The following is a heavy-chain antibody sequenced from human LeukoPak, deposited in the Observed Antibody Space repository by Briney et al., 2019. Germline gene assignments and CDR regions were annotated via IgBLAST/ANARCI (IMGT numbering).Heavy chain of an antibody. CDR2: ISYDGSNK. CDR1: GFTFSSYA. Sequence: PGGSLRLSCAASGFTFSSYAMHWVRQAPGKGLEWVAVISYDGSNKYYADSVKGRFTISRDNSKNTLYLQMNSLRAEDTAVYYCARTSGYSYAPGYWGQGTLVTVSS. CDR3: ARTSGYSYAPGY. J-gene: IGHJ4*02. D-gene: IGHD5-18*01. V-gene: IGHV3-30-3*01.